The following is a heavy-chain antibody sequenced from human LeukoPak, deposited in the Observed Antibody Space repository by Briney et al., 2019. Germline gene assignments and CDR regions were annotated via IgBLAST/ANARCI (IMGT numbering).Heavy chain of an antibody. D-gene: IGHD3-16*01. Sequence: SETLSLTCTVSGGSIGSRDFYWGWIRQPPGKGLEWIGGIYYSGSTYYNPSLKSRVTISVDTSENQFSLKLRSVTAADTAVYYCARQGLWRYASYWGQGSLVTVSS. CDR2: IYYSGST. CDR1: GGSIGSRDFY. CDR3: ARQGLWRYASY. V-gene: IGHV4-39*01. J-gene: IGHJ4*02.